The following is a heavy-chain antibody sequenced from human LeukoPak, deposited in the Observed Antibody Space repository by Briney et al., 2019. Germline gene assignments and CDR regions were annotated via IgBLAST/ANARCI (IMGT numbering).Heavy chain of an antibody. CDR3: AREWSGGSYLFSYMDV. CDR1: GYTFTSYG. Sequence: ASVKVACKASGYTFTSYGISWVRQAPGQGLEWMVWISAYNGNTNYAQKLQGRVTMTTDTSTSTAYMELRSLRSDDTAVYYCAREWSGGSYLFSYMDVWGKGTTVTVSS. J-gene: IGHJ6*03. CDR2: ISAYNGNT. D-gene: IGHD1-26*01. V-gene: IGHV1-18*01.